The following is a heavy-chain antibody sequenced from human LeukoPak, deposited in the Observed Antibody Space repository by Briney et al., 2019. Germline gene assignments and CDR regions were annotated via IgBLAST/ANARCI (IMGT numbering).Heavy chain of an antibody. V-gene: IGHV3-21*01. D-gene: IGHD6-19*01. CDR3: ARDLGSGWYYFDY. CDR1: GFTFSSYS. Sequence: GGSLRLSCAASGFTFSSYSMNWVRQAPGKGLEWVSSISSSSSYIYYADSVKGRFTISRDNAKNSLYLQMNSLRAEDTAVYYCARDLGSGWYYFDYWGRGTLVTVSS. J-gene: IGHJ4*02. CDR2: ISSSSSYI.